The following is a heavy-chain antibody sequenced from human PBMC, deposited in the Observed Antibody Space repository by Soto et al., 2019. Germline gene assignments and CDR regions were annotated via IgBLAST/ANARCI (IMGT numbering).Heavy chain of an antibody. CDR1: GYTFTSYA. D-gene: IGHD2-21*02. Sequence: ASVKVSWKASGYTFTSYAMHWVRQAPGQRLEWMGWINAGNGNTKYSQKFQGRVTITRDTSASTAYMELSSLRFEDTAVYYCARSIVVVTALDYWGQGTLVTVSS. CDR3: ARSIVVVTALDY. J-gene: IGHJ4*02. CDR2: INAGNGNT. V-gene: IGHV1-3*01.